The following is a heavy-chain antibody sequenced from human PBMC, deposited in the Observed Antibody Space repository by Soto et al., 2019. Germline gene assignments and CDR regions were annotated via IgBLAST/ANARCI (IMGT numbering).Heavy chain of an antibody. CDR1: GGTFSSYA. CDR3: ARDPRPKRRYYYYGMDV. Sequence: QVQLVQSGAEVKKPGSSVKFSCTASGGTFSSYAISWVRQAPGQGLEWMGGIIPIFGTANYAQKFQGRVTITADESTSTAYMELSSLRSEDTAVYYCARDPRPKRRYYYYGMDVWGQGTTVTVSS. CDR2: IIPIFGTA. J-gene: IGHJ6*02. V-gene: IGHV1-69*01.